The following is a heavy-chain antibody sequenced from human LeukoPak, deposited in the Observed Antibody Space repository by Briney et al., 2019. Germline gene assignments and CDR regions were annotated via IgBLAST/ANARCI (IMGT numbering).Heavy chain of an antibody. V-gene: IGHV3-48*03. CDR2: ISGSGSAI. CDR3: ARAPGVGRFDY. Sequence: GGSLRLSCAASGFSFSSHEINWARQAPGKGLEWVSFISGSGSAIYYADPVKGRFTISRDNAKNSVYLQMNSLRAEDTAVYYCARAPGVGRFDYWGQGTLVTVSS. J-gene: IGHJ4*02. CDR1: GFSFSSHE.